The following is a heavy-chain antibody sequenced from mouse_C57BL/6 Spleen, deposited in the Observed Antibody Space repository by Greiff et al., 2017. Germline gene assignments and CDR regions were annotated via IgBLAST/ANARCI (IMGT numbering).Heavy chain of an antibody. J-gene: IGHJ3*01. V-gene: IGHV3-6*01. CDR2: ISYDGSN. Sequence: VQLQQSGPGLVKPSQSLSLTCSVTGYSITSGYYWNWIRQFPGNKLEWMGYISYDGSNNYNPSLKNRISITRDTSKNQFFLKLNSVTTEDTATYYCARAGYYGSSPWFAYWGQGTLVTVSA. CDR1: GYSITSGYY. CDR3: ARAGYYGSSPWFAY. D-gene: IGHD1-1*01.